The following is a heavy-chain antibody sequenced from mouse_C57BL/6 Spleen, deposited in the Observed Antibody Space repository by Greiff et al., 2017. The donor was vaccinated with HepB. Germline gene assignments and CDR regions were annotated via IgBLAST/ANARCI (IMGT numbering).Heavy chain of an antibody. Sequence: VQLKESGGGLVKPGGSLKLSCAASGFTFSSYAMSWVRQTPEKRLEWVATISDGGSYTYYPDNVKGRFTISRDNAKNNLYLQMSHLKSEDTAMYYCARDRGFLYYAMDYWGQGTSVTVSS. J-gene: IGHJ4*01. CDR3: ARDRGFLYYAMDY. D-gene: IGHD3-3*01. V-gene: IGHV5-4*01. CDR1: GFTFSSYA. CDR2: ISDGGSYT.